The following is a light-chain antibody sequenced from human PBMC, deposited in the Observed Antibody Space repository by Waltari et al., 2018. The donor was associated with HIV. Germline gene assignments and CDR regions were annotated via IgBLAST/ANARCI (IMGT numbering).Light chain of an antibody. CDR3: WSYAGSTPYVL. V-gene: IGLV2-23*01. CDR1: SSDIGSHNL. J-gene: IGLJ2*01. Sequence: QSALTQPASVSGSPGQSLTISCTGPSSDIGSHNLVSWYQQHPGKAPYLIIYEGTKRPSGISNRFSGSKSGNTASLTISGLQADDEADYFCWSYAGSTPYVLLGGGTKLTVL. CDR2: EGT.